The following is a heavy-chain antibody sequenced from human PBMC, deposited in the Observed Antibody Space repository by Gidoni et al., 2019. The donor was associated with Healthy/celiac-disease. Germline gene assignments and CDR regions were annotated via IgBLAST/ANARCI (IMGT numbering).Heavy chain of an antibody. D-gene: IGHD2-2*01. J-gene: IGHJ6*03. CDR2: ISGSGGST. V-gene: IGHV3-23*01. CDR3: AKIPAAYPYYYYYMDV. CDR1: GFTFSSYA. Sequence: EVQLLESGGGLVQPGGSLRLSCAASGFTFSSYAMSWVRQAPGKGLEWVSAISGSGGSTYYADSVKGRFTISRDNSKNTLYLQMNSLRAEDTAVYYCAKIPAAYPYYYYYMDVWGKGTTVTVSS.